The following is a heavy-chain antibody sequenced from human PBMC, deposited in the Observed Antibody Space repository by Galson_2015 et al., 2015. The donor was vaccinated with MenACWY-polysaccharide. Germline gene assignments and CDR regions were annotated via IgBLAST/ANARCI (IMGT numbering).Heavy chain of an antibody. CDR2: ISSSSSYI. CDR3: ARDSYGDYAFDY. D-gene: IGHD4-17*01. CDR1: GFTFSSYS. J-gene: IGHJ4*02. V-gene: IGHV3-21*01. Sequence: SLRLSCAASGFTFSSYSMNWVRQAPGKGLEWVSSISSSSSYIYYADSVKGRFTISRDNAKNSLYLQMNSLRAEDTAVYYWARDSYGDYAFDYWGQGTLVTVSS.